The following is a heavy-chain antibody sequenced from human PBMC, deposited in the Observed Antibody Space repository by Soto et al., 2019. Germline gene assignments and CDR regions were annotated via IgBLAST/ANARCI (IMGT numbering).Heavy chain of an antibody. CDR2: ISTYSENT. CDR1: GYTFTSYS. J-gene: IGHJ4*01. CDR3: ARDANSDSSGYYSDY. D-gene: IGHD3-22*01. V-gene: IGHV1-18*01. Sequence: ASVKVSCKSSGYTFTSYSINWVRQAPGQGLEWMGWISTYSENTKHAQKFQGRVTMTTDTSTSTAYMELKSLRSDDTAVYYCARDANSDSSGYYSDYWG.